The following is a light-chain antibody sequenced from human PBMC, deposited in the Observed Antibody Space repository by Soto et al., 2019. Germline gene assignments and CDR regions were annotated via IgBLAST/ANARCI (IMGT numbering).Light chain of an antibody. J-gene: IGLJ2*01. CDR2: EGN. Sequence: QSALTQPASVSGSPGQSITISCTGTSSDVGSYNLVSWYQQHPGKAPKLMIYEGNKRPSGVSNRFSASKSGNTASLTISGLQAEDEADYYCWSYAGSNTVVFGGGTKLTVL. V-gene: IGLV2-23*01. CDR1: SSDVGSYNL. CDR3: WSYAGSNTVV.